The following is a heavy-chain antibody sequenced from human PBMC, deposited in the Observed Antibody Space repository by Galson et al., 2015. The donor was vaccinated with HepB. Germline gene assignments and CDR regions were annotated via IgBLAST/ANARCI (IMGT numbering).Heavy chain of an antibody. D-gene: IGHD1-1*01. CDR2: INHSGST. CDR3: ARFLGGTTWVAFDI. Sequence: SETLSLTCTVYGGSFSGYYWSWIRQPPGKGLEWIGEINHSGSTNYNPSLKSRVTISVDMSKKQFSLKLRSVTAADMAVYYCARFLGGTTWVAFDIWGQGTMVTVSS. V-gene: IGHV4-34*01. CDR1: GGSFSGYY. J-gene: IGHJ3*02.